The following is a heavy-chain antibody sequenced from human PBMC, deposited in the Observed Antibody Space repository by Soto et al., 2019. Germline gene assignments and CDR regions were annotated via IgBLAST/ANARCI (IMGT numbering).Heavy chain of an antibody. J-gene: IGHJ6*02. Sequence: SVKVSCKASGGTFSSYAISWVRQAPGQGLEWMGGIIPIFGTANYAQKFQGRVTITADESTSTAYMELSSLRSEDTAVYYCARSGLVGATFYATGMDVCGQGTTVTVYS. CDR1: GGTFSSYA. D-gene: IGHD1-26*01. CDR3: ARSGLVGATFYATGMDV. V-gene: IGHV1-69*13. CDR2: IIPIFGTA.